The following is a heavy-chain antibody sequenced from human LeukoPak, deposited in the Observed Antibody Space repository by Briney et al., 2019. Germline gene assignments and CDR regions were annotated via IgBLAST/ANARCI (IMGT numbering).Heavy chain of an antibody. CDR1: GGSISSSSYY. CDR2: IYYSGST. D-gene: IGHD3-16*02. J-gene: IGHJ4*02. V-gene: IGHV4-39*01. Sequence: PSETLSLTCTVSGGSISSSSYYWGWIRQPPGKGLEWIGSIYYSGSTYYNPSLKSRVTISVDTSKNQFSLKLSSVTAADTAVYYCARHTPYDHVWGSYREKYYFDYWGQGTLVTVSS. CDR3: ARHTPYDHVWGSYREKYYFDY.